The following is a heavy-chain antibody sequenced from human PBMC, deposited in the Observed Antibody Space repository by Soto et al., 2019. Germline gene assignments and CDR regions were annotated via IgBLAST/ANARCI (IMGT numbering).Heavy chain of an antibody. CDR2: ISYDGSNK. CDR3: AKDFRRSGDPPGY. V-gene: IGHV3-30*18. D-gene: IGHD3-16*01. Sequence: QVQLVESGGGVVQPGRSLRLSCAASGFTFGSYGMHWVRQAPGKGLEWVAVISYDGSNKYYADSVKGRFTISRDNSKNTLYLQMNSLRAEDTAVYYCAKDFRRSGDPPGYWGQGTLVTVSS. CDR1: GFTFGSYG. J-gene: IGHJ4*02.